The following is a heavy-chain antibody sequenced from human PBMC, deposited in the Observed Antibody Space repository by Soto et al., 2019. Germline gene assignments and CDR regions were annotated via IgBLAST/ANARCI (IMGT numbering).Heavy chain of an antibody. CDR1: GFTFSDHY. CDR2: TRNKANSYTT. J-gene: IGHJ4*02. Sequence: GGSLRLSCAASGFTFSDHYMDWVRQAPGKGLEWVGRTRNKANSYTTEYAASVKGRFTISRDDSKNSLYLQMNSLKTEDTAVYYCARLRGSYEVGRSYWGQGTLVTVSS. CDR3: ARLRGSYEVGRSY. D-gene: IGHD1-26*01. V-gene: IGHV3-72*01.